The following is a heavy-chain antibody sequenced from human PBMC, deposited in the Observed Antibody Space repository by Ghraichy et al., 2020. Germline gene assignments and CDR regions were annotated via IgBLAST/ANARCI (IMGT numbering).Heavy chain of an antibody. V-gene: IGHV4-34*01. Sequence: SETLSLTCAVYGGSFSGYYWSWIRQSPGKGLEWIGENTHSGSTKYNPSLKSRATISVDTSKNQFTLHVSSVTAADTAVYYCARRGFYFDYWGQGTQVTVSS. CDR1: GGSFSGYY. J-gene: IGHJ4*02. CDR2: NTHSGST. CDR3: ARRGFYFDY.